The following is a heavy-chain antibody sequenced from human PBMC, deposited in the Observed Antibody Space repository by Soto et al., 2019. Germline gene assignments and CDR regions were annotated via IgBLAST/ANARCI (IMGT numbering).Heavy chain of an antibody. V-gene: IGHV1-69*01. J-gene: IGHJ6*02. CDR2: IIPLFATA. CDR3: GRERAGVIVAAAEFYCYYGMDV. D-gene: IGHD2-2*01. Sequence: QVQLVQSGAEVKKPGSSVKVSCKASRDTFSSHAISWVRQAPGQGLEWMGGIIPLFATANYAQKFQGRVTITADECTSTAYMELSSLRSEDTAVYYCGRERAGVIVAAAEFYCYYGMDVWGQGATDTVSS. CDR1: RDTFSSHA.